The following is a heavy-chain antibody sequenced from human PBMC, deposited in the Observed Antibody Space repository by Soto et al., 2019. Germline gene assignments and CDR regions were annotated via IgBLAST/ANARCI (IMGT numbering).Heavy chain of an antibody. V-gene: IGHV4-61*01. J-gene: IGHJ6*02. CDR3: ARVGSSCHSGGCYYYYGLGV. CDR2: IYYGGGT. CDR1: GDSVGNGPYY. Sequence: QVRLQESGPGLVKPSETLSLSCLVSGDSVGNGPYYWSWIRQSPGGGLEWVAFIYYGGGTNVNPSLGSRVNISLDMSKTPFFLELRSVTAADAAVYFCARVGSSCHSGGCYYYYGLGVWGQGTTVAISS. D-gene: IGHD1-26*01.